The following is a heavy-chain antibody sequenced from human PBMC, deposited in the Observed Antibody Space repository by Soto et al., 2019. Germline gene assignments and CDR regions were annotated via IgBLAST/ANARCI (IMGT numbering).Heavy chain of an antibody. CDR3: AKDDPYRIISDY. CDR1: GFTFSSYG. CDR2: ITGGGGDT. V-gene: IGHV3-23*01. D-gene: IGHD3-10*01. J-gene: IGHJ4*02. Sequence: EVQLLASGGGLVQPGGSLRLSCVASGFTFSSYGMSWVRQAPGKGLEWVSGITGGGGDTYYADSVKGRFTISRDNSKNTLYLQMNSLRAEDTAVYYCAKDDPYRIISDYWGQGTLVTVSS.